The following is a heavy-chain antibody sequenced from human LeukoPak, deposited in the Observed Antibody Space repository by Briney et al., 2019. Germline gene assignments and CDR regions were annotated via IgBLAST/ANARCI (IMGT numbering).Heavy chain of an antibody. CDR2: ISYDGSNK. CDR3: AKEHEDIVVVPAAMLLDY. CDR1: GFTFSSYG. J-gene: IGHJ4*02. Sequence: GGSLRLSFAASGFTFSSYGMHWVRQAPGKGLEWVAVISYDGSNKYYADSVKGRFTISRDNSKNTLYLQMNSLRAEDTAVYYCAKEHEDIVVVPAAMLLDYWGQGTLVTVSS. D-gene: IGHD2-2*01. V-gene: IGHV3-30*18.